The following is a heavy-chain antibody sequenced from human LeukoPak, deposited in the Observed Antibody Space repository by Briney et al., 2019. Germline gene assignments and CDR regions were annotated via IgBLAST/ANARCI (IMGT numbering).Heavy chain of an antibody. CDR1: GGSISSYY. Sequence: PSETLFLTCTVSGGSISSYYWSWIRQPPGKGLEWIGYIYYSGSTNYNPSLKSRVTISVDTSKNQFSLKLSSVTAADTAVYYCARHGLVGATGVHWGQGTLVTVSS. J-gene: IGHJ4*02. V-gene: IGHV4-59*08. D-gene: IGHD1-26*01. CDR3: ARHGLVGATGVH. CDR2: IYYSGST.